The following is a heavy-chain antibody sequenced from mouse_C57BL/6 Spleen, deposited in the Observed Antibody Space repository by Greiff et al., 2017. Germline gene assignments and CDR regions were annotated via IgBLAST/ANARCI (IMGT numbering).Heavy chain of an antibody. V-gene: IGHV1-53*01. CDR3: ARVFGSSFFAD. D-gene: IGHD1-1*01. CDR2: INPSNGGT. Sequence: QVQLQQPGTELVKPGASVKLSCKASGYTFTSYWMHWVKQRPGQGLEWIGNINPSNGGTNYNEKFKSKATLTVDKSSSTAYMQLRSLTSEGSAVXCCARVFGSSFFADWGQGTLVTVSA. J-gene: IGHJ3*01. CDR1: GYTFTSYW.